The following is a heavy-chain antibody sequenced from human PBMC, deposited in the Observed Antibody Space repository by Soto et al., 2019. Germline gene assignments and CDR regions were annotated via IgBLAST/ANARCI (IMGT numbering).Heavy chain of an antibody. V-gene: IGHV5-10-1*01. CDR2: IDPSDSQT. CDR1: GDSFAVYC. CDR3: ARQIYDSDTGPNFQYYFDS. D-gene: IGHD3-22*01. J-gene: IGHJ4*02. Sequence: GESLKISCKGAGDSFAVYCITLVLQKPGKGLEWMGRIDPSDSQTYYSPSFRGHVTISVTKSITTVFLQWSSLRASDTAMYYCARQIYDSDTGPNFQYYFDSWGQGTPVTVSS.